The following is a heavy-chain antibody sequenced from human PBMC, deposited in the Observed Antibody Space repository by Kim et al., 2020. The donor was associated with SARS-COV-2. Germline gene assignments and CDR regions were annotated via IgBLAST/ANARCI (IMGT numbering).Heavy chain of an antibody. CDR3: TRSRYSSSWYLPGY. Sequence: GGSLRLSCTASGFTFGDYAMSWFRQAPGKGLEWVGFIRSKAYGGTTEYAASVKGRFTISRDDSKSIAYLQMNSLKTDYTAVYYCTRSRYSSSWYLPGYWGQGTLVTVSS. CDR2: IRSKAYGGTT. V-gene: IGHV3-49*03. CDR1: GFTFGDYA. D-gene: IGHD6-13*01. J-gene: IGHJ4*02.